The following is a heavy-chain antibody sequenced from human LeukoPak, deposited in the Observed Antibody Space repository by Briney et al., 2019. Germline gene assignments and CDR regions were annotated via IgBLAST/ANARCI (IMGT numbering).Heavy chain of an antibody. V-gene: IGHV3-23*01. CDR3: AKRYCSSTSCYTDY. J-gene: IGHJ4*02. CDR2: ISGSGGST. D-gene: IGHD2-2*02. Sequence: PGGSLRLSCAASGFTFSSYAMSWVRQAPGKGLEWVSAISGSGGSTYYADSVKGRFTISRDNFKNTLYLQMNSLRAEDTAVYYCAKRYCSSTSCYTDYWGQGTLVTVSS. CDR1: GFTFSSYA.